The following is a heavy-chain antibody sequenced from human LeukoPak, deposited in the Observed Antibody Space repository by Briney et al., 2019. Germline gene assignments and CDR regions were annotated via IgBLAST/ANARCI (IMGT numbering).Heavy chain of an antibody. CDR1: GFTFSSYA. J-gene: IGHJ6*02. V-gene: IGHV3-7*01. Sequence: PGGSLRLSCAASGFTFSSYAMSWVRQAPGKGLEWVANIKQDGSEKYYVDSVKGRFTISRDNAKNSLFLQMNSLRAEDTAVYYCARSGPPYGLDVWGQGTTVTVSS. CDR3: ARSGPPYGLDV. CDR2: IKQDGSEK.